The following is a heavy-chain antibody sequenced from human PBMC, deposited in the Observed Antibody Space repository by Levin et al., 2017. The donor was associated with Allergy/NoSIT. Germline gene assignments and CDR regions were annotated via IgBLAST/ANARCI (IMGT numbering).Heavy chain of an antibody. CDR2: ISSSSHYI. J-gene: IGHJ1*01. CDR1: GFTFYTYT. CDR3: ARAPLGYYYDSSGYVYFQH. D-gene: IGHD3-22*01. V-gene: IGHV3-21*01. Sequence: GSLRLSCAASGFTFYTYTMSWVRQAPGKALEWVSSISSSSHYIYNADSLNGRFTISRDNAKNSLYLQMNSLRAEDTAVYYCARAPLGYYYDSSGYVYFQHWGQGTLVTVSS.